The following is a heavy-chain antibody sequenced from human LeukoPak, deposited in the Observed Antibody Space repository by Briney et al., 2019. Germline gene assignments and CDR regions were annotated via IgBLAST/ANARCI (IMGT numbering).Heavy chain of an antibody. J-gene: IGHJ4*02. CDR2: INHSGST. Sequence: PSETLSLTCAVYGGSFSGYYWSWIRQPPGKGLGWIGEINHSGSTNYNPSLKSGVTISVDTSKNQFSLKLSAVTAADTAVYYCARGTFSVVGWPFDYWGQGTLVTVSS. CDR1: GGSFSGYY. V-gene: IGHV4-34*01. CDR3: ARGTFSVVGWPFDY. D-gene: IGHD6-19*01.